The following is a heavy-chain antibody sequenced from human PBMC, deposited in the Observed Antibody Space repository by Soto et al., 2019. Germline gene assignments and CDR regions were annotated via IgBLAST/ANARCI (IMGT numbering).Heavy chain of an antibody. CDR1: GGTFSSYA. D-gene: IGHD2-2*01. CDR3: ARDVVDIVVVPAAVGAGMDV. V-gene: IGHV1-69*01. Sequence: QVQLVQSGAEVKKPGSSVKVSCNASGGTFSSYAISWVRQAPGQGLEWMGGIIPIFGTANYAQKFQGRVTITADESTSTAYMELSSLRSEDTAVYYCARDVVDIVVVPAAVGAGMDVWGQGTTVTVSS. J-gene: IGHJ6*02. CDR2: IIPIFGTA.